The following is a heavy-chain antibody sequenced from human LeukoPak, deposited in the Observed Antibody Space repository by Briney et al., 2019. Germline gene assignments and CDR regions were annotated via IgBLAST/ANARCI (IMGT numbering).Heavy chain of an antibody. V-gene: IGHV1-8*01. CDR2: MNPNSGNT. Sequence: ASVKVSCKASGYTFTSYDINWVRQAPGQGLEWMGWMNPNSGNTGYAQKFQGRVTMTRNTSIRTAYMELSSLRSEDTAVYYCARGRAYYYDSSGLAPDYWGQGTLVTVSS. CDR1: GYTFTSYD. CDR3: ARGRAYYYDSSGLAPDY. D-gene: IGHD3-22*01. J-gene: IGHJ4*02.